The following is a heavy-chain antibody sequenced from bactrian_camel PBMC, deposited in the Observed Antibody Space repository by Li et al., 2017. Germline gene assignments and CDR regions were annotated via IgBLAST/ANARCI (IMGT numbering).Heavy chain of an antibody. Sequence: VQLVESGGGLVQPGGSRRLSCVGSRSTFSNYAMSWVRQAPGKGLEWVTAISTGGTYTYYSDSVKGRFTISRVDAKNALYLQLNNLKADDTAMYYCATRVMVADWGQGTQVTVS. CDR3: ATRVMVAD. CDR1: RSTFSNYA. V-gene: IGHV3S31*01. J-gene: IGHJ4*01. CDR2: ISTGGTYT. D-gene: IGHD7*01.